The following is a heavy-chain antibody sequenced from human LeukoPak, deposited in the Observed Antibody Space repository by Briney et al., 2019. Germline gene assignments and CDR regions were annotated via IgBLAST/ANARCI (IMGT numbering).Heavy chain of an antibody. CDR3: AKRIAAAGTYYYYYYGMDV. CDR1: GFTFSSYA. D-gene: IGHD6-13*01. Sequence: GGSLRLSCAASGFTFSSYAMSWVRQAPGKGLEWVSAISGSGGSTYYADSVKGRFTISRDNSKNTLYLQMNSLRAEDTAVCYCAKRIAAAGTYYYYYYGMDVWGQGTTVTVSS. V-gene: IGHV3-23*01. CDR2: ISGSGGST. J-gene: IGHJ6*02.